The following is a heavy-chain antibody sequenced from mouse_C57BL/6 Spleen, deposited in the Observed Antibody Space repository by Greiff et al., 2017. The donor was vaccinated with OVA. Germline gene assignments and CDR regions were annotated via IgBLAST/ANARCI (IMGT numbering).Heavy chain of an antibody. J-gene: IGHJ2*01. D-gene: IGHD3-2*02. CDR1: GYAFTNYL. Sequence: VKLQESGAELVRPGTSVKVSCKASGYAFTNYLIEWVKQRPGQGLEWIGVINPGSGGTNYNEKIKGKATLTADKSSSTAYMQLSSLTSEDSAVYFCARRETAQATDYWGQGTTLTVSS. CDR3: ARRETAQATDY. CDR2: INPGSGGT. V-gene: IGHV1-54*01.